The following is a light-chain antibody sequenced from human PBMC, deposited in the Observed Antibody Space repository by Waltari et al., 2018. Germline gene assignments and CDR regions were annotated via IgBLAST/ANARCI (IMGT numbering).Light chain of an antibody. CDR3: GTWDSSLRTYV. V-gene: IGLV1-51*01. CDR2: DNY. CDR1: TPNTGSYG. Sequence: QSVLTQPPAVSAAPGQKVTISCYGSTPNTGSYGVFWCQQLPGTAPKVLIYDNYRRPSGTPDRFSGSRSGSSATLAITGLQTGDEGDYYCGTWDSSLRTYVFGTGTKVTVL. J-gene: IGLJ1*01.